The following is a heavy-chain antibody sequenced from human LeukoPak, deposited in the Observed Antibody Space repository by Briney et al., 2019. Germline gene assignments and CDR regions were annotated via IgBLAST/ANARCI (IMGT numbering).Heavy chain of an antibody. D-gene: IGHD5-24*01. CDR2: INQDGSEI. Sequence: PGGSLRLSCVASGFSFSTSWMSWVRQAPGRGLEWVANINQDGSEIYYVDSVKGRFTISRDNAKNSLYLQMNSLRAEDSAMYYCAMRDGYSIFQHWGQGTLVTVSS. V-gene: IGHV3-7*03. CDR1: GFSFSTSW. J-gene: IGHJ1*01. CDR3: AMRDGYSIFQH.